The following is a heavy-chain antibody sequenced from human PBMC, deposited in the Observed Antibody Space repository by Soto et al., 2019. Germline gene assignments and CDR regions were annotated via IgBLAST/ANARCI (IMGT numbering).Heavy chain of an antibody. CDR2: ISGGGRPI. CDR1: GFTFSTFS. D-gene: IGHD6-19*01. CDR3: ARDLGWAFDS. J-gene: IGHJ4*02. Sequence: EVQLVESGGGSVQPGGSLRLSCAASGFTFSTFSMNWVRQAPGRGLEWISSISGGGRPISYADSVKGRFTISRDNAKNSLYLQMDSLTAEDTAVYYCARDLGWAFDSWGQGTLVTVSS. V-gene: IGHV3-48*01.